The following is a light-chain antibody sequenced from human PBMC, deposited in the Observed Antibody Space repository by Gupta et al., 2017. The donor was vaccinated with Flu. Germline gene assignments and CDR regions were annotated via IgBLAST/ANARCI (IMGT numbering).Light chain of an antibody. CDR2: KAS. V-gene: IGKV1-5*03. J-gene: IGKJ1*01. CDR1: QDISNW. CDR3: QQDNNYPWA. Sequence: DIQMTQSPSTLSASVGDRVTITCRASQDISNWLAWYQQKAGKAPNLQIYKASSLESGVPSRFSGSGSGTEFTLTISSLQPDDFATYYCQQDNNYPWAFGQGTKVEIK.